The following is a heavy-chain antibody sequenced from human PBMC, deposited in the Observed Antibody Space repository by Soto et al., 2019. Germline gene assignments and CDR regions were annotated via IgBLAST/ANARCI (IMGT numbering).Heavy chain of an antibody. D-gene: IGHD3-10*01. CDR2: MNPNSGNT. J-gene: IGHJ4*02. V-gene: IGHV1-8*01. CDR3: ARGRRTYYYGSGAHDY. Sequence: QVQLVQSGAEVKKPGASVKVSCKASGYTFTSYDINWVRQATGQGLEWMGWMNPNSGNTGYAQKFQGRVTMTRNTSISTAYMELSSLRSEDTAVYYCARGRRTYYYGSGAHDYWGQGTLVTVSS. CDR1: GYTFTSYD.